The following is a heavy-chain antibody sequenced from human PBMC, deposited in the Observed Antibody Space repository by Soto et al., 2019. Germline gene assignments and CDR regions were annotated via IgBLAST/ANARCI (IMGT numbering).Heavy chain of an antibody. CDR2: IGAYNGNT. D-gene: IGHD4-17*01. Sequence: ASVKISCKASGYTFTIYGISWVRQAPGQGLEWMGWIGAYNGNTNYAQKLQGRVTMTTDTSTSTAYMELRSLRSDDTAVYYCARRKHDYGDPTYFDYWGQGTLVTVSS. CDR1: GYTFTIYG. J-gene: IGHJ4*02. CDR3: ARRKHDYGDPTYFDY. V-gene: IGHV1-18*01.